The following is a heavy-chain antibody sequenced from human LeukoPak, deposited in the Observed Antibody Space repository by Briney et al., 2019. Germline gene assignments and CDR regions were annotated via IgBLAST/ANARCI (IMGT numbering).Heavy chain of an antibody. CDR1: GYTFTSYY. V-gene: IGHV1-46*01. CDR3: ARDGGYCDSSSCYAFY. J-gene: IGHJ4*02. CDR2: INPNGGST. D-gene: IGHD2-2*01. Sequence: ASVRVSCKASGYTFTSYYMHWVRQAPGQGLEWMGIINPNGGSTSYALKFQGRVTMTRDTSTSTVYMEVSSLRSEDTAIYYCARDGGYCDSSSCYAFYWGQGTLVTVSS.